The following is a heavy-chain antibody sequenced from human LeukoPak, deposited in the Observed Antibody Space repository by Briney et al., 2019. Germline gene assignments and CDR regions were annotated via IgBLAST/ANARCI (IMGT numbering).Heavy chain of an antibody. J-gene: IGHJ6*02. D-gene: IGHD4-23*01. Sequence: GGSLRLSCVGSGFAFHNYAMHWVRRPPGKGLEWVSAINWNSDTKAYADSVKGRFTISRDRARNSLYLQMDSLRPEDTALYYCAKDTGGNGAYFYAMDVWGQGASVTVSS. V-gene: IGHV3-9*01. CDR1: GFAFHNYA. CDR3: AKDTGGNGAYFYAMDV. CDR2: INWNSDTK.